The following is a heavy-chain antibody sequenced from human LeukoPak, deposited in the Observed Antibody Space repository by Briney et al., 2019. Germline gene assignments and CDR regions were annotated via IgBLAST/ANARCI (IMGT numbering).Heavy chain of an antibody. CDR2: IYYSVST. CDR3: ARHAGGIAAAGTRPYDY. V-gene: IGHV4-39*01. CDR1: GASFSSSTYY. Sequence: PSETMSLTCTVSGASFSSSTYYWGWIRQPPGKGLEWIGSIYYSVSTFYNPSLKSRVTMSVHTSKNQFSLKLSSVTAADTAVYYCARHAGGIAAAGTRPYDYWGQGTLVTVSS. D-gene: IGHD6-13*01. J-gene: IGHJ4*02.